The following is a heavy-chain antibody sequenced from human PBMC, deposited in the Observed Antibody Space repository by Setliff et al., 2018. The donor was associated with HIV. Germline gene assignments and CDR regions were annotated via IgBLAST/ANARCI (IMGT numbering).Heavy chain of an antibody. D-gene: IGHD3-9*01. J-gene: IGHJ3*02. CDR2: IYHSGSS. CDR3: ARRWGDILTGPDAFDI. Sequence: SSETLSLTCAVSGYSISSGYYWGWIRQPPGKGLEWIGNIYHSGSSYSNPSLRSRITLSIDTSKNHFSLKLRSLTAADTAVYYCARRWGDILTGPDAFDIWGQGTMVTFSS. CDR1: GYSISSGYY. V-gene: IGHV4-38-2*01.